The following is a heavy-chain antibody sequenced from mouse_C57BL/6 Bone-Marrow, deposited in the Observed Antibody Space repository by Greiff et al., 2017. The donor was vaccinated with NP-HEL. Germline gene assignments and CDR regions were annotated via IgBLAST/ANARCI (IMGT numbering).Heavy chain of an antibody. V-gene: IGHV1-81*01. Sequence: VKLQESGAELARPGASVKLSCKASGYTFTSYGISWVKQRTGQGLEWIGEIYPRSGNTYYNEKFKGKATLTADKSASTAYMELRSLTSEDSAVYFCARCYYYGSSSAWFAYWGQGTLVTVSA. D-gene: IGHD1-1*01. CDR1: GYTFTSYG. CDR3: ARCYYYGSSSAWFAY. J-gene: IGHJ3*01. CDR2: IYPRSGNT.